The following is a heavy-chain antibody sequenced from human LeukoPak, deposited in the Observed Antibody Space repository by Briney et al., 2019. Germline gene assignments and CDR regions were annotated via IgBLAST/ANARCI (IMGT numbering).Heavy chain of an antibody. CDR2: ISGSGGDT. D-gene: IGHD3-10*01. Sequence: GGSLRLSCAASGFTFSSYAMSWVRQAPGKGLEWVSAISGSGGDTYYADSVKGRFTISRDNSKNTLYLQMNSLRDEDTAVYYCAKTTYYYGSVDYWGQGTLVTVSS. J-gene: IGHJ4*02. CDR1: GFTFSSYA. CDR3: AKTTYYYGSVDY. V-gene: IGHV3-23*01.